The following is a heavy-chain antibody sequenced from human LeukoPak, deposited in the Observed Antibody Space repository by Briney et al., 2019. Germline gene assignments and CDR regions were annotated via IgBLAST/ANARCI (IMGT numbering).Heavy chain of an antibody. D-gene: IGHD3-3*01. CDR3: ARHITIFGVVIKGGSYYFDY. CDR2: IYYSGST. Sequence: SETLSLTCTVSVRSISSSSYYWGWIRQPPGKGLEWIGSIYYSGSTYYNPSLKNRVTISVDTSKNQFSLKLSSVTAADTAVYYCARHITIFGVVIKGGSYYFDYWGQGTLVTVSS. J-gene: IGHJ4*02. CDR1: VRSISSSSYY. V-gene: IGHV4-39*01.